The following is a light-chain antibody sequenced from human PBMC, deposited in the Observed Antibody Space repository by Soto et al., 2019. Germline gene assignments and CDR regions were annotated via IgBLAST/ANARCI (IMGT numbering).Light chain of an antibody. CDR1: SSDVGAYNY. CDR2: EVT. J-gene: IGLJ3*02. CDR3: CSYAGSWV. Sequence: QSALTQPASVSGSLGQSITISCTGTSSDVGAYNYVSWYQQHPDKAPKLLIFEVTNRPSGVPDRFSGSKSGNTASLTISGLQAADEADYYCCSYAGSWVFGGGTQLTVL. V-gene: IGLV2-14*01.